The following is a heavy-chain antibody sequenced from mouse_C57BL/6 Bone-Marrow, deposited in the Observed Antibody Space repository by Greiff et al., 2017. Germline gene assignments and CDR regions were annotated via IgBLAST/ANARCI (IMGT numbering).Heavy chain of an antibody. V-gene: IGHV1-53*01. D-gene: IGHD3-2*02. CDR1: GYTFTSYW. CDR3: ARGRGTAQATLAY. CDR2: INPSNGGT. J-gene: IGHJ3*01. Sequence: QVQLQQPGTELVKPGASVKLSCKASGYTFTSYWMHWVKQRPGQGLEWIGNINPSNGGTNYNEKFKSKATLTVDKSSSTAYMQLSSLTSEDSAVYDCARGRGTAQATLAYWGQGTLVTVSA.